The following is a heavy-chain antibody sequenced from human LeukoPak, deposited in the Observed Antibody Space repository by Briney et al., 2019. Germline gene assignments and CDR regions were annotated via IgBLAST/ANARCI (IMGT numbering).Heavy chain of an antibody. D-gene: IGHD3-22*01. Sequence: GGSLRLFCAASGFTFSTYGMSWVRQAPGKGLEWVSVMTSSGGNTYYADSVKGRFTISRDNSENTLYLQMNSLRAEDTALYYCASYDSSGYYLYRYFTYWGQGTLVTVSS. J-gene: IGHJ4*02. CDR3: ASYDSSGYYLYRYFTY. CDR2: MTSSGGNT. CDR1: GFTFSTYG. V-gene: IGHV3-23*01.